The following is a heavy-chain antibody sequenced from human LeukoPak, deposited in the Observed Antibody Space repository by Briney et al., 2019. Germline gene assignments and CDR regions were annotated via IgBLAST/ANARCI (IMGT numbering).Heavy chain of an antibody. CDR2: ISWNSGSI. D-gene: IGHD3-22*01. V-gene: IGHV3-9*01. CDR1: GFTFDDYA. CDR3: AKGYYYDSPYYFDY. J-gene: IGHJ4*02. Sequence: GRSLRLSCAASGFTFDDYAMHWVRQAPGKGLEWVSGISWNSGSIGYADSVKGRFTISRDNAKNSLYLQMNSLRAEDTALYYCAKGYYYDSPYYFDYWGQGTLVTVSS.